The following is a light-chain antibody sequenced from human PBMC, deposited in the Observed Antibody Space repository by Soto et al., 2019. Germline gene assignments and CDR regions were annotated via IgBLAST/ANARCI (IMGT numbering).Light chain of an antibody. Sequence: VKNRTPGTLPLYSRKRASLSFMASQSVTNNYLTWYQQKPGQAPRLLIYGASSRATGIPDRFSGSGSGTDFTLTISRLVREDFAVYYRQQYGIFPLTFGQGTRLEIK. CDR1: QSVTNNY. V-gene: IGKV3-20*01. J-gene: IGKJ5*01. CDR3: QQYGIFPLT. CDR2: GAS.